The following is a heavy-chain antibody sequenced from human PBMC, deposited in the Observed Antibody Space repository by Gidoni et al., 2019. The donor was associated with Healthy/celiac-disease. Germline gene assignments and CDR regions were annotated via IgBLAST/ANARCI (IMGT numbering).Heavy chain of an antibody. CDR2: IYYSGST. D-gene: IGHD1-26*01. V-gene: IGHV4-39*07. J-gene: IGHJ3*02. Sequence: QLQLQESGPGLVKPSETLSLTCTVSGVSIRSSSYYWGWIRQPPGKGLEWIGSIYYSGSTYYNPSLKSRVTISVDTSKNQFSLKLSSVTAADTAVYYCARDSRVVGETEAFDIWGQGTMVTVSS. CDR3: ARDSRVVGETEAFDI. CDR1: GVSIRSSSYY.